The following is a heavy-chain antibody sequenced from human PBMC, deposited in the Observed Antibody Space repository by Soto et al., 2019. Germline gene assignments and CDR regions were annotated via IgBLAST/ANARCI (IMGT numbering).Heavy chain of an antibody. V-gene: IGHV1-18*01. D-gene: IGHD4-17*01. Sequence: QVQLVQSGAEVKKPGASVKVSCKAPGYIFPSCTISWVRQAPGQGLEWMGWISAYNGNIKDAQKFQGRFTMTTDTSTSTAYMELRSLTSDDTAMYYCAIANYGDNDYWGQGTLVIVSS. J-gene: IGHJ4*02. CDR3: AIANYGDNDY. CDR1: GYIFPSCT. CDR2: ISAYNGNI.